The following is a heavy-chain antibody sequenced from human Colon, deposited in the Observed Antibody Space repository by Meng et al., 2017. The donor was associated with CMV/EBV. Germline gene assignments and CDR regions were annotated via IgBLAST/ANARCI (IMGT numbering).Heavy chain of an antibody. CDR1: GGSINSYH. Sequence: QVQLQESGPGLVKPSETLSLTCSVSGGSINSYHWSWIRQSPGKGLEWIGKIHYSGTTNYNPSLKSRVTISIDTSKNQFSLKLSSVTAADTAVYFCASGTNYADSSGYYYWFDYWGQGTLVTVSS. V-gene: IGHV4-59*08. J-gene: IGHJ4*02. CDR2: IHYSGTT. D-gene: IGHD3-22*01. CDR3: ASGTNYADSSGYYYWFDY.